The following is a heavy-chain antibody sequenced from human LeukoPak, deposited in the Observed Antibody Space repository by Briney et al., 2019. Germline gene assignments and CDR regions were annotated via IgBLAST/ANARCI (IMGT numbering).Heavy chain of an antibody. D-gene: IGHD3-10*01. CDR2: IYHSGST. CDR3: ASDRENYYGSGSYGFDY. CDR1: GGSISSGGYY. Sequence: PSQTLSLTCTVSGGSISSGGYYWSWIRQPPGKGLEWIGYIYHSGSTYYNPSLKSRVTISVDRSKNQFSLRLSSVTAADTAVYYCASDRENYYGSGSYGFDYWGQETLVTVSS. J-gene: IGHJ4*02. V-gene: IGHV4-30-2*01.